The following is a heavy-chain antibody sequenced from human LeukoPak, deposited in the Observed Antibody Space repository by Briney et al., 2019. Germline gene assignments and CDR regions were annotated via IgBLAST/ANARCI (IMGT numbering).Heavy chain of an antibody. CDR2: ISGSGGSP. J-gene: IGHJ4*02. D-gene: IGHD1-26*01. CDR3: AKEGVSRTVGAPNVLYYFDY. Sequence: GGSLRLSCAASGFTFRNFGMSWVRQAPGKGLEWVSGISGSGGSPHYADSVKGRLTISRDGSKNTLYLDMNSVRAEDTAVYYCAKEGVSRTVGAPNVLYYFDYWGQGILVTVAS. V-gene: IGHV3-23*01. CDR1: GFTFRNFG.